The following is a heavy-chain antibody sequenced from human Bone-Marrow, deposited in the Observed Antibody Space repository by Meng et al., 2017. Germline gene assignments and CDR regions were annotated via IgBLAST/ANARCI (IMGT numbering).Heavy chain of an antibody. V-gene: IGHV3-33*01. D-gene: IGHD1-20*01. CDR3: ALTDS. Sequence: EMVVGVGGVVVWLGRSLRLFCAASGFNFSGYGMHWVGQTPGKGLEWVAVIWYDGSNKYYADSVKGRFTISRDNSKNTLYLQMNSLRAEDTAVYYCALTDSWGQGTLVTVSS. CDR2: IWYDGSNK. CDR1: GFNFSGYG. J-gene: IGHJ4*02.